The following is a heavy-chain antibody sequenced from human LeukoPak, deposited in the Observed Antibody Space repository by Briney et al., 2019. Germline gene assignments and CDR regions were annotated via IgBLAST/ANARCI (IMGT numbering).Heavy chain of an antibody. CDR3: ARDRVVVPADVTTDFDY. D-gene: IGHD2-2*01. Sequence: PGGSLRLSCAASGFTFSSYSMNWVRQAPGKGLEWVSSICSSSSYIYYADSVKGRFTISRDNAKNSLYLQMNSLRAEDTAVYYCARDRVVVPADVTTDFDYWGQGTLVTVSS. J-gene: IGHJ4*02. CDR1: GFTFSSYS. CDR2: ICSSSSYI. V-gene: IGHV3-21*01.